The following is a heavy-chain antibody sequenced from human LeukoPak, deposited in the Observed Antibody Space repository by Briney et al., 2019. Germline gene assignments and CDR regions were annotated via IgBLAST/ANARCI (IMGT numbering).Heavy chain of an antibody. Sequence: SVKVSCKASGGTFSSYAISWVRQAPGQGLEWMGRIIPILGIANYARKFQGRVTITADKSTSTAYMELSSLRSEDTAVYDCARGSGGIFWFDPWGQGTLVTVSS. D-gene: IGHD2-8*02. CDR2: IIPILGIA. CDR3: ARGSGGIFWFDP. V-gene: IGHV1-69*04. CDR1: GGTFSSYA. J-gene: IGHJ5*02.